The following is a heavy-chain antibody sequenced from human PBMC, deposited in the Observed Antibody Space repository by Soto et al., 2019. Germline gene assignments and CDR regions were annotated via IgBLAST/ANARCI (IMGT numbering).Heavy chain of an antibody. D-gene: IGHD2-2*01. J-gene: IGHJ6*02. V-gene: IGHV1-58*01. CDR1: GFTFTSSA. CDR3: AADLGCISTSCVFGMDV. Sequence: SVKVSCKASGFTFTSSAVQWVRQARGQRLEWIGWIVVGSGNTNYAQKFQERVTITRDMSTSTAYMELSSLRSEDTAVYYCAADLGCISTSCVFGMDVRGQGTTVTGSS. CDR2: IVVGSGNT.